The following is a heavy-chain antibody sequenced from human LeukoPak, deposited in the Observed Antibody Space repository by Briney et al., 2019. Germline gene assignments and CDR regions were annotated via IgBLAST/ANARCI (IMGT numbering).Heavy chain of an antibody. CDR1: GDTFTDYH. Sequence: ASLKVSCKTIGDTFTDYHIHWLRQAPGQGRQWMGWINPNSGGTILAQKFQGRVTMTRDTSIKTAYMDLTSLKSDDTAVYYCARGWGPTGLDYWGQGTLVTVSS. D-gene: IGHD3-9*01. V-gene: IGHV1-2*02. CDR3: ARGWGPTGLDY. CDR2: INPNSGGT. J-gene: IGHJ4*02.